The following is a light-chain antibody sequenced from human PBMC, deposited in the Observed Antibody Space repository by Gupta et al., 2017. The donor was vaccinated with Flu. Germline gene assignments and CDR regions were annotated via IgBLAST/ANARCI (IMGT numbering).Light chain of an antibody. CDR1: QRHGYSDANIY. CDR3: IKGTHPWT. Sequence: PLTLGHPASSYCRSSQRHGYSDANIYLHWFQPRPAQSPRRLIYDVPDRDFGDTDRFSGSGSDTDFTLKSIGAEDEDVGVYYCIKGTHPWTFGQGTKVEIK. V-gene: IGKV2-30*01. CDR2: DVP. J-gene: IGKJ2*02.